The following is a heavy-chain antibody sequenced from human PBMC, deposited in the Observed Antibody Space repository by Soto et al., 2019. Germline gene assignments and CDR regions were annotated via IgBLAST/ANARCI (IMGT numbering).Heavy chain of an antibody. V-gene: IGHV1-18*01. CDR2: ISAYNGNT. CDR1: GYTFTSYG. D-gene: IGHD3-22*01. Sequence: GASVKVSCKASGYTFTSYGISWVRQAPGQGLEWMGWISAYNGNTNYAQKLQGRVTMTTDTSTSTAYMELRSLRSDDTAVYYCARVAHMIVVVINPSFDYWGQGTLVTVSS. J-gene: IGHJ4*02. CDR3: ARVAHMIVVVINPSFDY.